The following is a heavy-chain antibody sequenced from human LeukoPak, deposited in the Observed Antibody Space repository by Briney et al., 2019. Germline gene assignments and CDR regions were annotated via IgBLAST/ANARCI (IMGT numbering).Heavy chain of an antibody. V-gene: IGHV3-48*02. CDR2: ISTSGGEI. D-gene: IGHD1-26*01. CDR3: ARDLLPGGSTSLAY. J-gene: IGHJ4*02. CDR1: GFTVSSNY. Sequence: PGGSLRLSCAASGFTVSSNYMSWVRQAPGKGLEWLSYISTSGGEIYYADSVRGRLTISRDNAKNSLYLQMRSLRDEDTAVYYCARDLLPGGSTSLAYWGQGTLVTVST.